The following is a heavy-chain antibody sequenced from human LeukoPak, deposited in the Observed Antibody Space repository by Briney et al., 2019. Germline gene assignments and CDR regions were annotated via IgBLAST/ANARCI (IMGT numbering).Heavy chain of an antibody. Sequence: ASVKVSCKASGYTFTSYGISWVRQAPGQGLEWMGWISAYNGNTNYAQKLQGRVTMTTDTSTSTAYMELRSLRSDDTAVYYCARSPDILTGYRRFDPWGQGTLVTVSS. J-gene: IGHJ5*02. CDR1: GYTFTSYG. CDR2: ISAYNGNT. D-gene: IGHD3-9*01. CDR3: ARSPDILTGYRRFDP. V-gene: IGHV1-18*01.